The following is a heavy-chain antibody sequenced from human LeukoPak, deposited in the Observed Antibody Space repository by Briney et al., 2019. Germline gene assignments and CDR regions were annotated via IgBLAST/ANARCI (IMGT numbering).Heavy chain of an antibody. CDR3: ARDPSNYYDSSGYYDHFDY. D-gene: IGHD3-22*01. J-gene: IGHJ4*02. V-gene: IGHV1-46*01. Sequence: EASVKVSCKASGGTLTSHAISWVRQAPGQGLEWMGIINPSGGSTSYAQKFQGRVTMTRDTSTSTVYMELSSLRSEDTAVYYCARDPSNYYDSSGYYDHFDYWGQGTLVTVSS. CDR2: INPSGGST. CDR1: GGTLTSHA.